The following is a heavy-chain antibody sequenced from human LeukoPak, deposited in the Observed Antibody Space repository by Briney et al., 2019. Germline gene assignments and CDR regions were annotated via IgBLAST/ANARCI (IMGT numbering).Heavy chain of an antibody. D-gene: IGHD4-17*01. CDR1: GFTFSDYY. CDR3: ARARATLTTGGHYYCYGLDV. Sequence: PGGSLRLSCAASGFTFSDYYMSWIRQAPGKGLEWVSYISGSSSYTNYADSVKGRFTIARDNAKNSLYLQMNRLRAEDTAVYYCARARATLTTGGHYYCYGLDVWGQGTTVTVSS. CDR2: ISGSSSYT. V-gene: IGHV3-11*06. J-gene: IGHJ6*02.